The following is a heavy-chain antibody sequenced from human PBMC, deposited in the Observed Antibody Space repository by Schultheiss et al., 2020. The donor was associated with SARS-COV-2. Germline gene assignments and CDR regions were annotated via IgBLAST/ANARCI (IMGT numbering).Heavy chain of an antibody. V-gene: IGHV4-59*01. CDR2: IYYSGST. Sequence: SETLSLTCTVSGGSISSYYWGWIRQPPGKGLEWIGYIYYSGSTNYNPSLKSRVTISVDTSKNQFSLKLSSVTAADTAVYYCARDRREYYYDSSGYPDAFDIWGQGTMVTVSS. CDR3: ARDRREYYYDSSGYPDAFDI. J-gene: IGHJ3*02. CDR1: GGSISSYY. D-gene: IGHD3-22*01.